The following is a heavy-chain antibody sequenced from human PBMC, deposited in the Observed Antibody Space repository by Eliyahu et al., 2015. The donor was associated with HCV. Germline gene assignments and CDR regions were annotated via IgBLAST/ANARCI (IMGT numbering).Heavy chain of an antibody. CDR2: XSYDGSNX. D-gene: IGHD6-13*01. CDR1: SYA. Sequence: SYAMHWVRQAXGXGXXWVAVXSYDGSNXYYADSVKGRFXISRDXSKNTLYLQMNSLRAEXTAVYYCARDPSTRVFLARGFFDYWGQGTLVTVSS. V-gene: IGHV3-30-3*01. CDR3: ARDPSTRVFLARGFFDY. J-gene: IGHJ4*02.